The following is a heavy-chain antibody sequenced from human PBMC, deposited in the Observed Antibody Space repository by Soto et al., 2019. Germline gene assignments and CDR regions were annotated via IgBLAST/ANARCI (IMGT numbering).Heavy chain of an antibody. CDR1: GFTFSIYA. D-gene: IGHD2-2*01. CDR2: ISYDGSNK. J-gene: IGHJ4*02. Sequence: QVQLVESGGGVVQPGRSLRLSCEASGFTFSIYAMHWVRQAPGKGLEWVAVISYDGSNKYYADSVKGRVTISRDNSKNTRYLQMNSLRAEDTAVYYCARARLDAPALDYWGQGTLVTVSS. CDR3: ARARLDAPALDY. V-gene: IGHV3-30-3*01.